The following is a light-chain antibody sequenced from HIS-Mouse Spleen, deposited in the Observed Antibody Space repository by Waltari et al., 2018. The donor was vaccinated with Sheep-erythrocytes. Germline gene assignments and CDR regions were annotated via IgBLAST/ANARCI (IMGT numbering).Light chain of an antibody. Sequence: QSALTQPASVSGSPGQSITISCTGTSSDVGSYNLVSWYQQHPGKAPKLLIYAGSKRPSGVSNRFSGSKSVNTASRTISGLQAEDEADYYCCSYAGSSTPWVFGGGTKLTVL. CDR2: AGS. V-gene: IGLV2-23*01. J-gene: IGLJ3*02. CDR3: CSYAGSSTPWV. CDR1: SSDVGSYNL.